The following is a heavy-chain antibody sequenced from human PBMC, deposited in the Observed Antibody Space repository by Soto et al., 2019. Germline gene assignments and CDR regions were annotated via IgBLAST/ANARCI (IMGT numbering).Heavy chain of an antibody. Sequence: EVQLVESGGELVQPGGSLRLSCAASGFTFSNYDMHWVRQATGKGLEWVSTISTAGNTYSPGSVKGRFTISRENAKNSLYLQMNSLRVDDTAVYYCARGRDSGLYYFDYWGQGTLVTVSS. J-gene: IGHJ4*02. D-gene: IGHD2-21*01. CDR1: GFTFSNYD. CDR3: ARGRDSGLYYFDY. V-gene: IGHV3-13*01. CDR2: ISTAGNT.